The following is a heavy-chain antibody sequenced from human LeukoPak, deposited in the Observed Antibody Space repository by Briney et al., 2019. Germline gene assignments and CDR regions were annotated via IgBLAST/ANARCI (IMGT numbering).Heavy chain of an antibody. CDR1: GFSFGNYA. Sequence: GGSLGLSCVASGFSFGNYAMSWVRQAPGKGLQWVSQISGTGGATWYAGFARDRFTISRDNSKKTLYLQMSGLRVEDTAMYYCVKDPRDTYGTNWFVSWGQGTLLIVFS. CDR3: VKDPRDTYGTNWFVS. CDR2: ISGTGGAT. J-gene: IGHJ5*01. D-gene: IGHD2-21*01. V-gene: IGHV3-23*01.